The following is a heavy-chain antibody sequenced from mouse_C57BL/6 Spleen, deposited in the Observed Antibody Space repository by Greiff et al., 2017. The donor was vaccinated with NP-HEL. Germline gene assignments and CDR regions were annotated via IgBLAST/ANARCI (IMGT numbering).Heavy chain of an antibody. V-gene: IGHV1-52*01. Sequence: QVQLQQPGAELVRPGSSVKLSCKASGYTFTSYWMHWVKQRPIQGLEWIGNIDPSDSETHYNQKFKDKATLTVDNSSSTAYMQLSSLTSEDSAVYYCARGYSNYPDYAMDYWGQGTSVTVSS. CDR2: IDPSDSET. CDR3: ARGYSNYPDYAMDY. D-gene: IGHD2-5*01. J-gene: IGHJ4*01. CDR1: GYTFTSYW.